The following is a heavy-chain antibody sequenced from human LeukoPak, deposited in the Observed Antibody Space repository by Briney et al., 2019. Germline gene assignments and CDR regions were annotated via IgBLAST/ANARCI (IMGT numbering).Heavy chain of an antibody. V-gene: IGHV4-31*03. D-gene: IGHD5-18*01. CDR3: ARVSGYSYGLNFDY. CDR2: IYYSGST. CDR1: GGSISSGGYY. J-gene: IGHJ4*02. Sequence: SETLSLTCTVSGGSISSGGYYWSWIRQRPGKGLEWIGYIYYSGSTYYNPSLKSRVTISVDTSKNQFSLKLSSVTAADTAVYYCARVSGYSYGLNFDYWGQGTLVTVSS.